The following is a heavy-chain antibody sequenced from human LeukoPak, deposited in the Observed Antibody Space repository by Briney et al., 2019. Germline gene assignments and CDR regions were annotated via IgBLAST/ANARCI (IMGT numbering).Heavy chain of an antibody. V-gene: IGHV4-39*01. Sequence: PSETLSLTCTVSGGSISSRSYYWGWLRQPPGKGLEWVASIFYSGSIYHNPSLKSRVTISVDTSKSQFSLKLSSVTAAGTSVYFCARHPLKAYVSDWFDLWGQGTLVTVSS. D-gene: IGHD3-10*02. CDR3: ARHPLKAYVSDWFDL. CDR2: IFYSGSI. CDR1: GGSISSRSYY. J-gene: IGHJ5*02.